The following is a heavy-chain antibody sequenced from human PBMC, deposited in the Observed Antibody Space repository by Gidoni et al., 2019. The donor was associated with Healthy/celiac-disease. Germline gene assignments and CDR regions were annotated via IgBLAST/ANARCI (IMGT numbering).Heavy chain of an antibody. J-gene: IGHJ6*02. Sequence: QVQLQESGPGLVKPSQTLSLTCTVSGGSISSGGYYWSWIRQHPGKGLEWIGYIYYSGSTYYNPSLKSRVTISVDTSKNQFSLKLSSVTAADTAVYYCARDRRDYSPDYGMDVWGQGTTVTVSS. CDR1: GGSISSGGYY. CDR2: IYYSGST. V-gene: IGHV4-31*03. CDR3: ARDRRDYSPDYGMDV. D-gene: IGHD4-4*01.